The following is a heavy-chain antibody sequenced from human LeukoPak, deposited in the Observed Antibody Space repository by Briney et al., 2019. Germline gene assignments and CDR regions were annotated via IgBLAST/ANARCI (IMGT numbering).Heavy chain of an antibody. J-gene: IGHJ4*02. Sequence: GGSLRLSCAASGFTFSGSAMHWVRQASGKGLEWVGRIRSKANSYATAYAASVKGRFTISRDDSKNTAYLRMNSLKTEDTAVYYCSKGGIIDYWGQGTLVTVSS. V-gene: IGHV3-73*01. CDR1: GFTFSGSA. D-gene: IGHD2-15*01. CDR2: IRSKANSYAT. CDR3: SKGGIIDY.